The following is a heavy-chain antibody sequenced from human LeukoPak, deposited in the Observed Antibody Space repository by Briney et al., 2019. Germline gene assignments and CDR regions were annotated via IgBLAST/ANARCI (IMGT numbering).Heavy chain of an antibody. CDR3: ARGLFSITIFGVEGGDWFDP. CDR1: GFTFSSYW. J-gene: IGHJ5*02. V-gene: IGHV3-7*01. CDR2: IKQDGSEK. Sequence: GGSLRLSCAASGFTFSSYWMSWVRQAPGKGLEWVANIKQDGSEKYYVDSVKGRFTISRDNAKNSLYLQMNSLRAEDTAVYYCARGLFSITIFGVEGGDWFDPWGQGTLVTVSS. D-gene: IGHD3-3*01.